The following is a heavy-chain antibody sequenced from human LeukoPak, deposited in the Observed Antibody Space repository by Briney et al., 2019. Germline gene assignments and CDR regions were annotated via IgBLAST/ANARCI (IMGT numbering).Heavy chain of an antibody. D-gene: IGHD6-13*01. J-gene: IGHJ6*03. CDR3: ARTTEAHSWRTRYYDYYMDV. Sequence: GGSLRLSCAASGFTFSDYYMSWIRQAPGKGLEWVSYISSGGRTIYYADSVKGRFTMSRDNAKNSLYLQMNSLRAEDTAVYYCARTTEAHSWRTRYYDYYMDVWGKGTTVTVSS. V-gene: IGHV3-11*04. CDR1: GFTFSDYY. CDR2: ISSGGRTI.